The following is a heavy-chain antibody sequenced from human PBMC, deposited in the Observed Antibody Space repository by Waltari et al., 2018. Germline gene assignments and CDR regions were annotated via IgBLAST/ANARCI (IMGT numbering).Heavy chain of an antibody. J-gene: IGHJ4*02. CDR3: ARGILSWGSYRRSFDY. CDR2: SKPDSGGT. V-gene: IGHV1-2*02. Sequence: QVQLVQSGAEVKKPGASVKVSCKASGYTFTGYYMHWVRPAPGQGLEWRGWSKPDSGGTTYARKFQGRGSMTRDTSISIAYMELGRLRSDDTAVYYCARGILSWGSYRRSFDYWGQGTLVTVSS. CDR1: GYTFTGYY. D-gene: IGHD3-16*02.